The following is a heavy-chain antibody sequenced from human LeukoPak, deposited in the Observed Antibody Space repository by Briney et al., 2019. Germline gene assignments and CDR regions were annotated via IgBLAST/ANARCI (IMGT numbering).Heavy chain of an antibody. V-gene: IGHV5-51*01. D-gene: IGHD6-19*01. J-gene: IGHJ4*02. CDR3: ARRGIAVAAHPDY. Sequence: GESLKISCKGSGYSFTSYWIGWVRQMPGKGLEWMGIIYPGDSDTRYSPSFQGQATISADKSISTAYLQWSSLKASDTAMYYCARRGIAVAAHPDYWGQGTLVTVSS. CDR1: GYSFTSYW. CDR2: IYPGDSDT.